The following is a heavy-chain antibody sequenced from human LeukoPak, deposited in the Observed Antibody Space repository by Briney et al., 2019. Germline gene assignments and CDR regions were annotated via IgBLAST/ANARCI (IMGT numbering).Heavy chain of an antibody. CDR1: GLTFRNHA. V-gene: IGHV3-23*01. CDR3: AKGSGSSCYSPCDY. Sequence: PGGCLRLSCAASGLTFRNHAMSWVRQAPGKGLEWVAVICANDGNTYYADAVKGRFTISRDNSKDTLYLQMDSLRAEDTAVYYCAKGSGSSCYSPCDYWGQGILVTVS. J-gene: IGHJ4*02. D-gene: IGHD2-15*01. CDR2: ICANDGNT.